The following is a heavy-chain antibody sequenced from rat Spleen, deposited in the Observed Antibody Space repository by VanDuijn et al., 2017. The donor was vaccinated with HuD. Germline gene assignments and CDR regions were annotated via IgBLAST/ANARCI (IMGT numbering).Heavy chain of an antibody. V-gene: IGHV5-20*01. D-gene: IGHD1-9*01. CDR3: TTGDYGYTRLFAY. J-gene: IGHJ3*01. CDR2: ISSGGGGT. CDR1: GFIFSDHY. Sequence: EVQLVESGGGLVQPGRSLKLSCAASGFIFSDHYVAWVRQAPKKGLEWVASISSGGGGTYCPDSVKGRFTISRDNAKSSLYLQMDSLRSEDTATYYCTTGDYGYTRLFAYWGQGTLVTVSS.